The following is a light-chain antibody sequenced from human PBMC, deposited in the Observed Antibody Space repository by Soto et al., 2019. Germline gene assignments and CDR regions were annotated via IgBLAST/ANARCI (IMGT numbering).Light chain of an antibody. V-gene: IGKV1-5*03. CDR2: MAS. CDR3: QQYNSYPWT. J-gene: IGKJ1*01. Sequence: DIPMTQSPSTLSASVGDRVTITCRASEGITTRLAWYQQRPGKAPNLLIYMASSLESGVPSRFSGSGSGTEFTLTISSLQPDDFATYYCQQYNSYPWTFGQGTKVDIK. CDR1: EGITTR.